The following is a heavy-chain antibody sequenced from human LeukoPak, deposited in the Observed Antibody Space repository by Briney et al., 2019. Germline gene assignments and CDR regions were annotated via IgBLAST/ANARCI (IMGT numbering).Heavy chain of an antibody. D-gene: IGHD2-2*01. Sequence: ASVKVSCKASGYTFTSYYMHWVRQAPGQGPEWMGIITPSNGGTNYAQNFQGRVTMTRDTSTTTFYMELSSLRSDDTAVYYCARERGFCGGSTGCYHFDYWGQGTLVTVSS. CDR1: GYTFTSYY. CDR2: ITPSNGGT. J-gene: IGHJ4*02. CDR3: ARERGFCGGSTGCYHFDY. V-gene: IGHV1-46*01.